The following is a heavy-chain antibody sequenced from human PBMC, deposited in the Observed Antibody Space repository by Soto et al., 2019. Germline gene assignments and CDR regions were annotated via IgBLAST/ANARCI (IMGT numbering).Heavy chain of an antibody. CDR2: INHSGST. D-gene: IGHD2-15*01. CDR1: GGSFSGYY. J-gene: IGHJ5*02. CDR3: ARVVPETICSGGSCYSGWFDP. V-gene: IGHV4-34*01. Sequence: SETLSLTCAVYGGSFSGYYWSWIRQPPGKGLEWIGEINHSGSTNYNPSLKSRVTISVDTSKNQFSLKLSSVTAADTAVYYCARVVPETICSGGSCYSGWFDPWGQGTLVTVSS.